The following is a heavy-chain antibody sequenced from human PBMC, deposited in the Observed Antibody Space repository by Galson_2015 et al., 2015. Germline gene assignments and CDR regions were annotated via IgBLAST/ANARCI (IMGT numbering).Heavy chain of an antibody. CDR3: ARGRTAVTSWHAAY. Sequence: SLRLSCAASGFTVSSNYMSWVRQAPGKGLEWVSVIYSDGSTYYADSVKGRLTISRDNSKNTLYLQMNSLRAEDTAVYYCARGRTAVTSWHAAYSGHGTLGTASS. J-gene: IGHJ4*01. CDR2: IYSDGST. D-gene: IGHD4-17*01. V-gene: IGHV3-53*01. CDR1: GFTVSSNY.